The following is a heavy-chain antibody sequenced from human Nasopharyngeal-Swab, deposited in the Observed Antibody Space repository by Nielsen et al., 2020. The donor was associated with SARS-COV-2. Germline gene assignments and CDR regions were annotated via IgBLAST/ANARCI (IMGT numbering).Heavy chain of an antibody. V-gene: IGHV3-53*01. J-gene: IGHJ4*02. CDR2: IYGGGTT. CDR1: GLSVTNSH. Sequence: GESMKISCAASGLSVTNSHMNWIRQAPGKGLEWVSVIYGGGTTEYADSVRGRIIISRDRSGNTLYLQMSSLRADDTAIYYCSRDPRGDGYRFFDYWGQGTEVTVSS. D-gene: IGHD5-24*01. CDR3: SRDPRGDGYRFFDY.